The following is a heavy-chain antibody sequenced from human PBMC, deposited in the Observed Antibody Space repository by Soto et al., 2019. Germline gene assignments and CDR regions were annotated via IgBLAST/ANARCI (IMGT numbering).Heavy chain of an antibody. CDR1: GFTFSSYA. CDR3: AKDGQDIVVVPAAIGLAYFDF. Sequence: PGGSLSLSCAASGFTFSSYAMHWVRQAPGKGLEWVSSISSSSSYIYYADSVKGRFTISRDNSKNTLYLQMNSLRAEDTAVYYCAKDGQDIVVVPAAIGLAYFDFWGQGTLVTVSS. J-gene: IGHJ4*02. D-gene: IGHD2-2*02. CDR2: ISSSSSYI. V-gene: IGHV3-21*04.